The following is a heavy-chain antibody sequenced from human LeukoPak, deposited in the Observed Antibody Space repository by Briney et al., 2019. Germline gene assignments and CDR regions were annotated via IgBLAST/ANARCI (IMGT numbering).Heavy chain of an antibody. D-gene: IGHD6-19*01. CDR1: GFTFSSYS. CDR2: ISSSSSYI. V-gene: IGHV3-21*01. CDR3: ARATNQWLYYYYYGMDV. Sequence: PGGSLRLSCAASGFTFSSYSMNWVRQAPGKGLEWVSSISSSSSYIYYADSVKGRFTISRDNAKNSLYLQMNSLRAEDTAVYYCARATNQWLYYYYYGMDVWGQGTTVTVSS. J-gene: IGHJ6*02.